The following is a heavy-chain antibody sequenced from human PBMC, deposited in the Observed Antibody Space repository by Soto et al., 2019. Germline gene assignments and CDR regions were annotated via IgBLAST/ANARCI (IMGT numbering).Heavy chain of an antibody. CDR3: ALSTNGGSPY. CDR1: GFTFSSYA. D-gene: IGHD2-8*01. CDR2: ISGSGGST. J-gene: IGHJ4*02. V-gene: IGHV3-23*01. Sequence: EVQLLESGGGLVQPGGSLRLSCAASGFTFSSYAMSWVRQAPGKGLEWVSSISGSGGSTYYADSVKGRFTISRDNSKNTLYLQLNSLRAEDTALYYCALSTNGGSPYWGQGTLVTVSS.